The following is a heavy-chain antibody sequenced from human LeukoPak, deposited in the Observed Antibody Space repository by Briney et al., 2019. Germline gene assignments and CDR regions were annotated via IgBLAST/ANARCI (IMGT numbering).Heavy chain of an antibody. V-gene: IGHV3-74*03. CDR1: GFTFSRFW. CDR3: ARVRMGDDFNPFDY. D-gene: IGHD3-16*01. J-gene: IGHJ4*02. CDR2: INGEGSET. Sequence: PGGSLRLSCAASGFTFSRFWIYWVRHALGKGLVWVSRINGEGSETMYADSVKGRFTISRDNAKNTLYLQMNSLRAEDTAVYYCARVRMGDDFNPFDYWGQGTLVTVSS.